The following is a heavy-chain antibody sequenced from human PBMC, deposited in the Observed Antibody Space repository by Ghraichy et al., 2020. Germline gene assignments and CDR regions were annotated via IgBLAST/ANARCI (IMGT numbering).Heavy chain of an antibody. Sequence: LSLTCAASGFTFSSYSMNWVRQAPGKGLEWVSYISSSSSTIYYADSVKGRFTISRDNAKNSLYLQMNSLRDEDTAVYYCARDPEKYYYGSGSPQGNDYWGQGTLVTVSS. V-gene: IGHV3-48*02. CDR1: GFTFSSYS. D-gene: IGHD3-10*01. CDR2: ISSSSSTI. CDR3: ARDPEKYYYGSGSPQGNDY. J-gene: IGHJ4*02.